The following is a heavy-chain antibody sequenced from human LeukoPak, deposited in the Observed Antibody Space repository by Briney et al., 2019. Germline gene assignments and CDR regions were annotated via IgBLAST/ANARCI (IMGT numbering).Heavy chain of an antibody. J-gene: IGHJ5*02. CDR2: VWNDGSNK. D-gene: IGHD2-15*01. CDR3: ARGGYCGGGSCYPAHLNS. V-gene: IGHV3-33*01. Sequence: GGSLRLSCAASGFILSTYGMDWVRQAPGKGLEWVAGVWNDGSNKYYADSVKGRSTISRDNSKNTLYLQMNSLRAEDTAVYYCARGGYCGGGSCYPAHLNSWGQGTLVTVSS. CDR1: GFILSTYG.